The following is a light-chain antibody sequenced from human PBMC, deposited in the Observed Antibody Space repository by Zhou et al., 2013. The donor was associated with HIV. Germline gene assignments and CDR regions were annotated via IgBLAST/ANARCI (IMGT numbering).Light chain of an antibody. CDR2: GAS. J-gene: IGKJ2*01. CDR3: QQYANSPPT. Sequence: EAVLTQSPGTLSLSPGERATLSCRASQTVSSHLAWYQQKPGQAPRLLVYGASTRATGIPDRFTGSGSGTDFTLTFTTLGPEDFAVYYCQQYANSPPTFGQGTQVEIK. CDR1: QTVSSH. V-gene: IGKV3-20*01.